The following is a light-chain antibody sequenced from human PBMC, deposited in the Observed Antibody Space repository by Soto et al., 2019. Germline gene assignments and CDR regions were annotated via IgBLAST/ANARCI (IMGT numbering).Light chain of an antibody. Sequence: EIVLTQSPGTLSLSPGERGTLSCRASQTVGSNFLAWYQQKPGQAPRLLIFDASTRATGIPDRFTGSGSGTDFTLTISRLEPEDFAVYYCQFYGDPSKTFGQGTKVEIK. CDR1: QTVGSNF. CDR3: QFYGDPSKT. V-gene: IGKV3-20*01. J-gene: IGKJ1*01. CDR2: DAS.